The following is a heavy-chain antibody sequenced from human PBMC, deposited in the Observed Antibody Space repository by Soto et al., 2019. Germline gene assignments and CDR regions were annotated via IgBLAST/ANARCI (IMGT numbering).Heavy chain of an antibody. Sequence: QVQLQQWGAGLLEPSETLSLTCAVYGGSFSGYYWSWIRQPPGKGLEWIGEINHSGSTNYNPSLKSRVTISVDTSKNQFSLKLSSVTAADTAVYYCARGPRRPVSYYYDSSGYFYWGQGTLVTVSS. D-gene: IGHD3-22*01. CDR2: INHSGST. CDR3: ARGPRRPVSYYYDSSGYFY. V-gene: IGHV4-34*01. CDR1: GGSFSGYY. J-gene: IGHJ4*02.